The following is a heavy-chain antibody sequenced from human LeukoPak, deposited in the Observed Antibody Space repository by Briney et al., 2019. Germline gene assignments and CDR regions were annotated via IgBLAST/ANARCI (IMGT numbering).Heavy chain of an antibody. CDR1: GFTFSSYA. Sequence: GGSLRLSCAASGFTFSSYAMSWVRQAPGKGLEWVSAISGSGGSTYYADSVKGRFTISRDNSKNTLYLQMNGLRAEDAAVYYCAKDLVRGGIDYWGQGTLVTVSS. J-gene: IGHJ4*02. V-gene: IGHV3-23*01. CDR3: AKDLVRGGIDY. CDR2: ISGSGGST. D-gene: IGHD3-10*01.